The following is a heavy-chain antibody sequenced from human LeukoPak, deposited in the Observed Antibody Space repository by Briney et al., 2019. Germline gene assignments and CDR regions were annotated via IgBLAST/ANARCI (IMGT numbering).Heavy chain of an antibody. V-gene: IGHV3-33*01. CDR1: GFTFSTYG. Sequence: PGRSLRLSCAASGFTFSTYGMHWVRQAPGKGLEWVAVIWSHGNTKKYADSVTGRFTISRDNSKNTLYLEMNTLRAEDTAVYYCARDDDYDDHNTFDMWGHGTMVTVSS. D-gene: IGHD4-17*01. CDR3: ARDDDYDDHNTFDM. CDR2: IWSHGNTK. J-gene: IGHJ3*02.